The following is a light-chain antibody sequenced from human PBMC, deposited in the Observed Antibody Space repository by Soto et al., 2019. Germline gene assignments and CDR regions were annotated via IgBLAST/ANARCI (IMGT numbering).Light chain of an antibody. CDR2: EVN. V-gene: IGLV2-14*01. CDR3: SSYTASGTYVL. Sequence: QSALTQPASVSGSPGQSITISCTGTSRDVGAFNYVSWYQQHPDKDPKLLISEVNNRPSGVSHRFSGSKSGNTASLTISGLQSADEADYYCSSYTASGTYVLFGGGTKLTVL. J-gene: IGLJ3*02. CDR1: SRDVGAFNY.